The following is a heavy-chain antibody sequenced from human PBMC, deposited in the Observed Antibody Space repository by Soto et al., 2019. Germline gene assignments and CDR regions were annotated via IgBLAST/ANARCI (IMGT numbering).Heavy chain of an antibody. CDR2: IIPIFGTA. D-gene: IGHD6-6*01. CDR3: ARKEARWADAFDI. V-gene: IGHV1-69*06. CDR1: GGTFSSYA. Sequence: QVQLVQSGAEVKNPGSSVKVSCKASGGTFSSYAISWGRQAPGQGLEWMGGIIPIFGTAIYAQKFQGRVTITADKSTSRASMALSSLRSEDMAVYYCARKEARWADAFDIWGQGTMVTVSS. J-gene: IGHJ3*02.